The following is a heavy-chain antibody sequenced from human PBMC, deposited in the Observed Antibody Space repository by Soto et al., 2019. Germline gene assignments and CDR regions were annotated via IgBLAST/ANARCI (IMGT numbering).Heavy chain of an antibody. J-gene: IGHJ5*02. CDR3: ARGYSSSWLNWFDP. D-gene: IGHD6-13*01. CDR1: GGSFSGYY. CDR2: INHSGST. Sequence: SETLSLTCAVYGGSFSGYYWSWIRQPPGKGPEWIGEINHSGSTNYNPSLKSRVTISVDTSKNQFSLKLSSVTAADTAVYYCARGYSSSWLNWFDPWGQGTLVTVSS. V-gene: IGHV4-34*01.